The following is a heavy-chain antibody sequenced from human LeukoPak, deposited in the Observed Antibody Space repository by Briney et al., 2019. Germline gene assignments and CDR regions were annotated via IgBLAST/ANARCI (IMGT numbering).Heavy chain of an antibody. CDR3: ARVSLIYGSGSYYQSPLAY. V-gene: IGHV1-2*04. CDR2: INPNSGVT. CDR1: GCTFTDYY. D-gene: IGHD3-10*01. J-gene: IGHJ4*02. Sequence: ASVKVSCKASGCTFTDYYIHWVRQAPGQGLEWMGWINPNSGVTNCAQKFQGWVTMTRDTSISTAYMELSSLRSDDTAVYYCARVSLIYGSGSYYQSPLAYWGQGTLVTVSS.